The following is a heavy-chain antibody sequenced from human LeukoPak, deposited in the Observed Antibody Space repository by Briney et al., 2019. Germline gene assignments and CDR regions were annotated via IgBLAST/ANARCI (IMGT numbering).Heavy chain of an antibody. CDR2: IRRRAYGGTT. D-gene: IGHD1-1*01. Sequence: GGSLRLSCTVSGFTFEDFAMTWVRQAPGKGLAWVGFIRRRAYGGTTDYAASVKGRFTISIDDSKNIAFLQMNSLKTEDTAIYFCSRDSNGDDVYDYWGQGTLVTVSS. CDR3: SRDSNGDDVYDY. J-gene: IGHJ4*02. V-gene: IGHV3-49*04. CDR1: GFTFEDFA.